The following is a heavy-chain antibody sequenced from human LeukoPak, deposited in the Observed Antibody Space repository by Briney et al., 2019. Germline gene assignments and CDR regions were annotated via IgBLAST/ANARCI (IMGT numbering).Heavy chain of an antibody. CDR2: ISAYNDNT. CDR3: ARVYTAMVKGSEHSGFDP. J-gene: IGHJ5*02. Sequence: GASVKVSCKASGYTFTSYGISWVRQAPGQGLEWMGWISAYNDNTNYAQKLQGRVTMTTDTSTSTAYMELRSLRSDDTAVYYCARVYTAMVKGSEHSGFDPWGQGTLVTVSS. D-gene: IGHD5-18*01. CDR1: GYTFTSYG. V-gene: IGHV1-18*01.